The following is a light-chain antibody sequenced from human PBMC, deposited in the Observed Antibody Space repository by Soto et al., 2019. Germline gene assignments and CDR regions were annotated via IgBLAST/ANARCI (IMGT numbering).Light chain of an antibody. J-gene: IGKJ2*01. CDR3: QQSNNWPYT. V-gene: IGKV3-15*01. CDR2: GAS. CDR1: QSVSHN. Sequence: EIVMTQSPATLSVSLGERATLSCRASQSVSHNLAWYQQKPGQAPRLLFYGASTRATGIPARFSGSGSGTDFTLTISSLQSEDFAVYYCQQSNNWPYTFGQGTKLEIK.